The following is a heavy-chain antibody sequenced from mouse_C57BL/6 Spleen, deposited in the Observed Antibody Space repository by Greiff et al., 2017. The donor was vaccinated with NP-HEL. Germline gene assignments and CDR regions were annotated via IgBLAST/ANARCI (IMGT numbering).Heavy chain of an antibody. CDR1: GFTFSSYA. J-gene: IGHJ3*01. Sequence: DVQLVESGGGLVKPGGSLKLSCAASGFTFSSYAMSWVRQTPEKRLEWVATISDGGSYTYYPDNVKGRFTISRDNAKNNLYLQMSHLKSEDTAMYYCARDENWWFAYWGQGTLVTVSA. D-gene: IGHD4-1*01. CDR3: ARDENWWFAY. CDR2: ISDGGSYT. V-gene: IGHV5-4*01.